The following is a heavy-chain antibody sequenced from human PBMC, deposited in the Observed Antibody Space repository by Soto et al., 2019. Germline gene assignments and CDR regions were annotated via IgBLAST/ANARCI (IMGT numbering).Heavy chain of an antibody. V-gene: IGHV1-2*02. CDR2: INPSNEIT. CDR3: ARDQQWLVRFYFDF. CDR1: GYTFSAFY. Sequence: GASVKVSCKTSGYTFSAFYVHWARLAPGRGFEWLGWINPSNEITTFSQSFQGRVTMTRDTSTNTVHMELNSLTFDDTAVYYCARDQQWLVRFYFDFWGQGTLVTVSS. D-gene: IGHD6-19*01. J-gene: IGHJ4*02.